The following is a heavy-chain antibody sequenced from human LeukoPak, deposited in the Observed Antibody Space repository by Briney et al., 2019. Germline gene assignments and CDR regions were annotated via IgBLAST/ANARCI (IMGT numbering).Heavy chain of an antibody. V-gene: IGHV4-39*07. Sequence: SETLSLTCTVSGGSISSSSYYWGWIRQPPGKGLEWIGSIYYSGSTYYNPSLKSRVTISVDTSKNQFSLKLSSVTAADTAVHYCATRWTIWSGYYDYWGQGTLVTVSS. CDR2: IYYSGST. D-gene: IGHD3-3*01. CDR1: GGSISSSSYY. CDR3: ATRWTIWSGYYDY. J-gene: IGHJ4*02.